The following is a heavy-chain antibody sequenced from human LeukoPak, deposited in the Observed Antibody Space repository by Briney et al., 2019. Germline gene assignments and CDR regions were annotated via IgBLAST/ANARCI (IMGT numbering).Heavy chain of an antibody. Sequence: ASVKVSCKASGYTFTSYGISWVRQAPGQGLEWMGWISAYNGNTNYAQKLQGRVTMTTDTSTSTAYMELRSLRSDDTAVYYCARVYTLSFATAAFDYWGQGTLVTVSS. D-gene: IGHD2-2*02. J-gene: IGHJ4*02. CDR2: ISAYNGNT. V-gene: IGHV1-18*01. CDR3: ARVYTLSFATAAFDY. CDR1: GYTFTSYG.